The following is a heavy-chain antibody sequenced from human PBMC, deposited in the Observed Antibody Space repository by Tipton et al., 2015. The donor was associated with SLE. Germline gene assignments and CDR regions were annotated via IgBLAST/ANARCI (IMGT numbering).Heavy chain of an antibody. D-gene: IGHD3-3*01. V-gene: IGHV3-74*01. J-gene: IGHJ3*02. CDR3: ARRHFGVVFISAFDI. CDR2: LSTDGSVT. Sequence: SLRLSCAASGFTFHNYWMHWVRQAPGKGLVWVSRLSTDGSVTTYADSVKGRFTISRDNAKNSLYLQMNSLRAEDTAVYYCARRHFGVVFISAFDIWGQGTMVTVSS. CDR1: GFTFHNYW.